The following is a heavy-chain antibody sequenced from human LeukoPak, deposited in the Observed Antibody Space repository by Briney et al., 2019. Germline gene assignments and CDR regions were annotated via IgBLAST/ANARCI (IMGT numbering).Heavy chain of an antibody. J-gene: IGHJ6*03. D-gene: IGHD2-2*02. Sequence: PGGSLRLSCAASGFTFSDYYMSWIRQAPGKGLEWVSYISSSGSTIYYADSVKGRFTISRDNAKNSLYLQMNSQRAEDTAVYYCARAVVPAAILDYYYYYMDVWGKGTTVTVSS. CDR3: ARAVVPAAILDYYYYYMDV. CDR1: GFTFSDYY. CDR2: ISSSGSTI. V-gene: IGHV3-11*04.